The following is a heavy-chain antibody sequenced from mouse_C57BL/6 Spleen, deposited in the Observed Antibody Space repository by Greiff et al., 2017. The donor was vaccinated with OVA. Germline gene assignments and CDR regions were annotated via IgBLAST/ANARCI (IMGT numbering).Heavy chain of an antibody. CDR3: ARIDFYGSSFYWYFDV. CDR2: IWTGGGT. D-gene: IGHD1-1*01. J-gene: IGHJ1*03. CDR1: GFSLTSYA. V-gene: IGHV2-9-1*01. Sequence: VKLMESGPGLVAPSQSLSITCTVSGFSLTSYAMSWVRQPPGKGLEWLGVIWTGGGTNYNSALKSRLSISKDNSKSQVFLKMNSLQTDDTARYYCARIDFYGSSFYWYFDVWGTGTTVTVSS.